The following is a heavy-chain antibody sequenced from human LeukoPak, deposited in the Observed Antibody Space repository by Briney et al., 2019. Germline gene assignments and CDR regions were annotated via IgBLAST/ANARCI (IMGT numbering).Heavy chain of an antibody. Sequence: GGCLILACAAHGHRFSSYAMGWVRRAPGRGLEWVSCISESHGTTYNADSVKGRFTVTRDNSKGTLYLQMNSLRAEDTAVYYCAITYGSGSYNLYYWGQGTLVTVSS. CDR3: AITYGSGSYNLYY. D-gene: IGHD3-10*01. J-gene: IGHJ4*02. CDR2: ISESHGTT. CDR1: GHRFSSYA. V-gene: IGHV3-23*01.